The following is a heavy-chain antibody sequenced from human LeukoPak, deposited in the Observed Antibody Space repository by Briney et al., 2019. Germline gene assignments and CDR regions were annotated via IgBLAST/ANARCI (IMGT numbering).Heavy chain of an antibody. Sequence: GGSLRLSCAASGFTFSSYWMTWVRQAPGKGLEWVANIKQDGSERYYVDSVKGRFTISRDNAKNTLYLQMNNLRGEDTALYYCSKAGDTNYYRYGDYWGQGTLVTVSS. V-gene: IGHV3-7*03. CDR3: SKAGDTNYYRYGDY. J-gene: IGHJ4*02. CDR2: IKQDGSER. D-gene: IGHD5-18*01. CDR1: GFTFSSYW.